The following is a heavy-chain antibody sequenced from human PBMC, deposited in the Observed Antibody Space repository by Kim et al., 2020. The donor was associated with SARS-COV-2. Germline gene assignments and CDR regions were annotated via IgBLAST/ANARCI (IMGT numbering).Heavy chain of an antibody. Sequence: GGSLRLSCAASGFTFSSYWMSWVRQAPGKGLEWVANIKQDGSEKYYVDSVKGRFTISRDNAKNSLYLQMNSLRAEDTAVYYCARDIVPPLVEYSSSFYFDYWGQGTLVTVSS. J-gene: IGHJ4*02. CDR1: GFTFSSYW. V-gene: IGHV3-7*01. CDR3: ARDIVPPLVEYSSSFYFDY. CDR2: IKQDGSEK. D-gene: IGHD6-6*01.